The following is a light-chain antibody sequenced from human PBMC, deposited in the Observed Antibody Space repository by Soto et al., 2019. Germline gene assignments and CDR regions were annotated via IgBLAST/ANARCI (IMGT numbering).Light chain of an antibody. CDR1: QGIRNY. J-gene: IGKJ1*01. CDR3: QNCNYAPWT. CDR2: GAS. Sequence: DIQMTQSPSSLSASVGDRVTITCRASQGIRNYLAWYQQKPGKVPNLLIYGASTLQSGVPSRFNGSGSGTDFTRTISSLQTEDAATYDCQNCNYAPWTVGQGTKVESK. V-gene: IGKV1-27*01.